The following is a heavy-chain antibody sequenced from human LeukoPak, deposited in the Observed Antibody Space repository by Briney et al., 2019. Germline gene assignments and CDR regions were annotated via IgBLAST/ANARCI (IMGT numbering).Heavy chain of an antibody. D-gene: IGHD1-20*01. CDR3: LRDLNWSLDQ. J-gene: IGHJ4*02. CDR2: IKSDGITI. V-gene: IGHV3-74*01. Sequence: GGSLRLSCAASGFTFSNYMMHWVRPAPGKGLVWVSRIKSDGITITYVDSVKGRFTISRDNAKNTLYLQMNSLRAEDTAVYYCLRDLNWSLDQWGQGTLVTVSS. CDR1: GFTFSNYM.